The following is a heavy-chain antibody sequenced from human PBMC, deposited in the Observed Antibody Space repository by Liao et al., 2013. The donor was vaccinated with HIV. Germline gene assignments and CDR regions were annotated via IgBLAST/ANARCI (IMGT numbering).Heavy chain of an antibody. D-gene: IGHD6-13*01. CDR2: IYYSGST. CDR1: GGSISSGSYY. J-gene: IGHJ3*02. Sequence: QVQLQESGPGLVKPSQTLSLTCTVSGGSISSGSYYWSWIRQPAGKGLEWIGYIYYSGSTNYNPSLKSRVTISVDTSKNQFSLKLSSVTAADTAVYYCARGMWPPGAFDIWGQGTMVTVSS. CDR3: ARGMWPPGAFDI. V-gene: IGHV4-61*10.